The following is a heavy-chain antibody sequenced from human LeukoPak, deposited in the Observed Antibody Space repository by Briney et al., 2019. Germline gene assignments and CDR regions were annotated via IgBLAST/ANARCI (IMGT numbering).Heavy chain of an antibody. CDR2: ISGSGGST. Sequence: GGSLRLSCAASGFTFSSYALSWVRQAPGKGLEWVSTISGSGGSTNYADSVKGRFTISRDNAKNSLYLQMNSLRAEDTAVYYCAREKTRVVPAARNAGAFDIWGQGTMVTVSS. CDR1: GFTFSSYA. J-gene: IGHJ3*02. V-gene: IGHV3-23*01. D-gene: IGHD2-2*01. CDR3: AREKTRVVPAARNAGAFDI.